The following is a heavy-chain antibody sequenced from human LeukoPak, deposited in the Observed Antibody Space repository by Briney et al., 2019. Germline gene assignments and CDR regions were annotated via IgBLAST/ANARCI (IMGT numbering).Heavy chain of an antibody. CDR1: GFTFTSHV. D-gene: IGHD1-1*01. CDR2: ISMNVQTT. J-gene: IGHJ4*02. Sequence: GGSLRLTCSASGFTFTSHVMHWVRQAPGKGLQYVSGISMNVQTTYYAGSVKGRFTISRDSSKNTVYLQMNSLTAEDTAVYYCVREGLERRTNFDYWGQGTLVSVSS. CDR3: VREGLERRTNFDY. V-gene: IGHV3-64D*06.